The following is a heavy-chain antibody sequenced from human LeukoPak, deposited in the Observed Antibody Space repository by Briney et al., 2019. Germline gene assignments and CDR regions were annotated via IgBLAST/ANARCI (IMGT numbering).Heavy chain of an antibody. D-gene: IGHD5-18*01. CDR3: AKGYSYGFWYFDL. Sequence: PGGSLRLSCAASGFTFSSYGMHWVRQAPGKGLEWVAVISYDGSNKYYADSVKGRFTISRDNSKNTLYLQMNSLRAEDTAVYYCAKGYSYGFWYFDLWGRGTLVTVSS. V-gene: IGHV3-30*18. J-gene: IGHJ2*01. CDR1: GFTFSSYG. CDR2: ISYDGSNK.